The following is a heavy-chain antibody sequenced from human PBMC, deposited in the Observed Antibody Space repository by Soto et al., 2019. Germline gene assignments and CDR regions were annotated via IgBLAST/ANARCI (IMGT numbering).Heavy chain of an antibody. CDR2: IYSGGST. D-gene: IGHD4-17*01. J-gene: IGHJ3*02. V-gene: IGHV3-66*01. Sequence: EVQLVESGGGLVQPGGSLRLSCAASGFTVSSNYMSWVRQAPGKGLEWVSVIYSGGSTYYADSVKGRFTISRDNSKNTLYLQMNSLRAEDTAVYYCARVSHDYGDYCCAFYIWGQGTMVIVSS. CDR1: GFTVSSNY. CDR3: ARVSHDYGDYCCAFYI.